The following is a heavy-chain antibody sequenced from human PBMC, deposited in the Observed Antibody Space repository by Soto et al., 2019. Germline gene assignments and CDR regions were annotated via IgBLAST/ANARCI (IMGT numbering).Heavy chain of an antibody. CDR3: ARGRYCSGGSCSYGMDV. CDR2: IYPGDSDT. Sequence: PGESLKISCKGSGYSFTSYWIGWVRQMPGKGLEWMGIIYPGDSDTRYSPSFQGQVTISADKSISTAYLQWSSLKASDTAMYYCARGRYCSGGSCSYGMDVWGQGTTVTVSS. V-gene: IGHV5-51*01. CDR1: GYSFTSYW. J-gene: IGHJ6*02. D-gene: IGHD2-15*01.